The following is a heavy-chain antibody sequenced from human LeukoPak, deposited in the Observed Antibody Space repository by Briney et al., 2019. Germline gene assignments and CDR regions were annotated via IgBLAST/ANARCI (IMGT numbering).Heavy chain of an antibody. CDR3: ARGGYQLLWY. J-gene: IGHJ4*02. V-gene: IGHV3-7*04. CDR2: IKQDGSEK. CDR1: GFTFSTYW. Sequence: GESLRLSCAASGFTFSTYWMSWVRQAPGTGLEWVASIKQDGSEKSYVDSVKGRFTISRDNAKNSLYLQMNSLRAEDTAVYYCARGGYQLLWYWGQGTLVTVSS. D-gene: IGHD2-2*01.